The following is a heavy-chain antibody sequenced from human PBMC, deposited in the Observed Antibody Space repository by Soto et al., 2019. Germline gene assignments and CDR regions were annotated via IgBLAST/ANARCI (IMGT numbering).Heavy chain of an antibody. CDR3: ASWDYYYYGMDV. V-gene: IGHV1-69*13. D-gene: IGHD3-16*01. CDR2: IIPIFGTA. CDR1: GGTFSIDA. J-gene: IGHJ6*02. Sequence: SSLKVSCKASGGTFSIDAISWGRQAPGQGLEWMGGIIPIFGTANYAQKFQGRVTITADESTSTAYMELSSLRSEDPAVYYCASWDYYYYGMDVWGQGTTVTVSS.